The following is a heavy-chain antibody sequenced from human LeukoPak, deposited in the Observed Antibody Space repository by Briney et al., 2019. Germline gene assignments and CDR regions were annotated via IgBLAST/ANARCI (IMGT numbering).Heavy chain of an antibody. CDR3: AKDRPNYYGSNGHYYRRDSDY. V-gene: IGHV3-23*01. J-gene: IGHJ4*02. Sequence: PGGSLRLSCAASGFTFSIYAMSWVRQAPGKGLQWVSSITSSGDGTYYADSVKGRFTISRDNSENMLYLQMNSLRAEDTAVYFCAKDRPNYYGSNGHYYRRDSDYWGQGTLVTVSS. D-gene: IGHD3-22*01. CDR2: ITSSGDGT. CDR1: GFTFSIYA.